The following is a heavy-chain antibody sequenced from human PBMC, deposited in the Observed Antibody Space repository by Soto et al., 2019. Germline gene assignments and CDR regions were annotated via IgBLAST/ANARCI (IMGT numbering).Heavy chain of an antibody. Sequence: GGSLRLSCAASGFTFSSYAMHWVRQAPGKGLEWVAIISYDGSNKYYADSVKGRFTISRDNAKNTLYLQMNSLRAEDTAVYYCARVTSCGGDCHYFDYWGQGTLVTVSS. CDR2: ISYDGSNK. D-gene: IGHD2-21*02. V-gene: IGHV3-30-3*01. J-gene: IGHJ4*02. CDR1: GFTFSSYA. CDR3: ARVTSCGGDCHYFDY.